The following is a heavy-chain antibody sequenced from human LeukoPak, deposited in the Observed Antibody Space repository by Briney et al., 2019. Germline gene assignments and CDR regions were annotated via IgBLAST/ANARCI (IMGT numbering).Heavy chain of an antibody. D-gene: IGHD6-19*01. CDR2: IKPDGSAS. CDR3: ASTQNLAVPGADY. Sequence: PGGSLRLSCAASGFTFSSYWMSWVRQAPGKGLEWVGNIKPDGSASYYVDSVKGRFTISRDNARNSLYPQMNSLEVEDTAVYFCASTQNLAVPGADYWGQGSLVAVSS. V-gene: IGHV3-7*01. CDR1: GFTFSSYW. J-gene: IGHJ4*02.